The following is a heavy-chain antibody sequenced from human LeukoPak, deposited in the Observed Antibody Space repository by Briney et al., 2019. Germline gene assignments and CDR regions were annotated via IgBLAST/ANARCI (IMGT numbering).Heavy chain of an antibody. J-gene: IGHJ4*02. CDR2: ISGSGGST. Sequence: GGSLRLSCAASGVTFTAYAMRWVRQAPGKGLEWVSAISGSGGSTYYADSVKGRFTISRDNSKNTLYLQMNSLRAEDTAVYSCAINTVRVKYGDYFDYWGQGTLVTVSS. V-gene: IGHV3-23*01. CDR1: GVTFTAYA. CDR3: AINTVRVKYGDYFDY. D-gene: IGHD4-17*01.